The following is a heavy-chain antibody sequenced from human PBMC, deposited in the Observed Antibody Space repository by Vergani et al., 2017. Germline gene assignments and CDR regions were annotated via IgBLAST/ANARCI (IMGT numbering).Heavy chain of an antibody. Sequence: QVQLVQSGAEVKKPGASVKVSCKASGYTFTSYDINWVRQATGQGLEWMGWMNPNSGNTGYAQKFQGRVTMTRNTSISTAYMELSSLRSVDTAVYYCVGTHDYGGNQRRGLDWYFDLWGRGTLVTVSS. V-gene: IGHV1-8*01. CDR1: GYTFTSYD. CDR3: VGTHDYGGNQRRGLDWYFDL. J-gene: IGHJ2*01. CDR2: MNPNSGNT. D-gene: IGHD4-23*01.